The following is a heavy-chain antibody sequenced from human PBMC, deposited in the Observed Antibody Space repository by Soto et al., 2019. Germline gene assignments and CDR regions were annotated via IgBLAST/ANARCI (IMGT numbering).Heavy chain of an antibody. D-gene: IGHD6-13*01. CDR1: GFTFSSYA. V-gene: IGHV3-30-3*02. CDR2: ISYDGSNK. Sequence: GESLKISCAASGFTFSSYAMHWVRQAPGKGLEWVAVISYDGSNKYYADSVKGRFTISRDNSENTLFLNMNSLKPEDTAVYYCAKENQHLVHDYWGQGTLVTVSS. J-gene: IGHJ4*02. CDR3: AKENQHLVHDY.